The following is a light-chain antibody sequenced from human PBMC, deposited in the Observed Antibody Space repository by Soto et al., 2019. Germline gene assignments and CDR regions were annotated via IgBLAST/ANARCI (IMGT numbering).Light chain of an antibody. CDR1: QYINTW. V-gene: IGKV1-5*03. CDR3: HQRQSWPRT. J-gene: IGKJ1*01. CDR2: SSS. Sequence: DIQMTQSPSTLSASVGDRVIITCRASQYINTWLAWYQQKPGRAPKLLIYSSSSLESGVPSRFSGSGSGSEFTLTISSLQSDDFAVYYCHQRQSWPRTFGQGTKVDIK.